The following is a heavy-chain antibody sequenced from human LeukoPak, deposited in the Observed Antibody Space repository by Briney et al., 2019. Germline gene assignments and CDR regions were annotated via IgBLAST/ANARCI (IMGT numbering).Heavy chain of an antibody. J-gene: IGHJ6*02. Sequence: GGSLRLSCAASGFTFSSFAINWVRQAPGKGLEWVSVITGSGSGADYADSVKGRFTISRDNSQNTVHLQMNSLRAEDTAVYYCARVGGTNYYYYGMDVWGQGTTVTVSS. CDR1: GFTFSSFA. CDR3: ARVGGTNYYYYGMDV. D-gene: IGHD1-1*01. V-gene: IGHV3-23*01. CDR2: ITGSGSGA.